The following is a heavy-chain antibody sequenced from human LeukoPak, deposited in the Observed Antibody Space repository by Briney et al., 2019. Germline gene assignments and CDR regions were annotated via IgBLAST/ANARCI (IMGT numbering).Heavy chain of an antibody. V-gene: IGHV3-30*02. D-gene: IGHD3-10*01. Sequence: GGSLRLSCAPSGFTFSNNVMHWVRQAPGKGLEWVAIIWYDGSNKYYADSLKGRFTISRDNSKNTLYLQMNSLRAEDTAVYYCARCYGSGRGYYGLDVWGQGTTVTVFS. CDR2: IWYDGSNK. CDR3: ARCYGSGRGYYGLDV. CDR1: GFTFSNNV. J-gene: IGHJ6*02.